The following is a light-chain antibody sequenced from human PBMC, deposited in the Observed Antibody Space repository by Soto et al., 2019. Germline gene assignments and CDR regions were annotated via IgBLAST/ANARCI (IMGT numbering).Light chain of an antibody. CDR2: AAS. CDR1: QSVGSSY. J-gene: IGKJ5*01. Sequence: EIVLTQSPGTLSLSPGERATLSCRASQSVGSSYLAWYQQKPGQAPRLLLYAASSRAPGVPERFSGSGSATAFTLTISRLEPEDFAVYYCHQYCISPPNTFGQGTRLEMK. V-gene: IGKV3-20*01. CDR3: HQYCISPPNT.